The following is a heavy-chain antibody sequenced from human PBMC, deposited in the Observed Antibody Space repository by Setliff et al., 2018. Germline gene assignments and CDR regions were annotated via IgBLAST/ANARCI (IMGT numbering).Heavy chain of an antibody. CDR2: ISPVGST. CDR3: ATSGFCSSGSCYSFDD. D-gene: IGHD2-15*01. Sequence: SETLSLTCGVYGGGGSFSNYYWSWIRQPPGKGLEWIEEISPVGSTNYNPSLRSRVTMSLDASKNRFSLNLTSVTAADTAVYFCATSGFCSSGSCYSFDDWGQGALVTVSS. J-gene: IGHJ4*02. V-gene: IGHV4-34*01. CDR1: GGGGSFSNYY.